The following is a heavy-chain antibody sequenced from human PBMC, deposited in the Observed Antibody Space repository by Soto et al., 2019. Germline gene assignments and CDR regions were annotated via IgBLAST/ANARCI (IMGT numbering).Heavy chain of an antibody. Sequence: SETLSLTCTVSGGSISSGGYYWSWIRQHPGKGLEWIGYIYYSGSTYYNPSLKSRVTISVDTSKNQFSLKLSSVTAADTAVYYCARGGMITFGGVIWAFDIWGQGTMVTV. J-gene: IGHJ3*02. V-gene: IGHV4-31*03. CDR1: GGSISSGGYY. CDR2: IYYSGST. D-gene: IGHD3-16*02. CDR3: ARGGMITFGGVIWAFDI.